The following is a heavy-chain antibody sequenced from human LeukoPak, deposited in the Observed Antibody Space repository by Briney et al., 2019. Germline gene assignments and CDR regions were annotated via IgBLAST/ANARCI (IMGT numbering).Heavy chain of an antibody. Sequence: ASVKVSCKASGYTFTGYYVHWVRQAPGQGLEWMGRINPNSGATNYAQNFQGRVTMTRDTSISTAYMELSRLRSDDTAVYYCATDVEMATIGTRYFDYWGQGTPVTVSS. CDR2: INPNSGAT. J-gene: IGHJ4*02. CDR1: GYTFTGYY. V-gene: IGHV1-2*06. CDR3: ATDVEMATIGTRYFDY. D-gene: IGHD5-24*01.